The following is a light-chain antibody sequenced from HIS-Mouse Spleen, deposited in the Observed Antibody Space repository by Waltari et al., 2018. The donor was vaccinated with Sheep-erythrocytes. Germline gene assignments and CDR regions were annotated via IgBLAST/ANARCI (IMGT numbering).Light chain of an antibody. Sequence: QSALTQPRSVSGSPGQSVTISCTGTSSHVGVYTYVSWYQQHPGKAPKRMIYDVSKRPSGVPDRFSGSKSGNTASLTISGLQAEDEADYYCCSYAGSYNHVFATGTKVTVL. CDR3: CSYAGSYNHV. J-gene: IGLJ1*01. CDR1: SSHVGVYTY. CDR2: DVS. V-gene: IGLV2-11*01.